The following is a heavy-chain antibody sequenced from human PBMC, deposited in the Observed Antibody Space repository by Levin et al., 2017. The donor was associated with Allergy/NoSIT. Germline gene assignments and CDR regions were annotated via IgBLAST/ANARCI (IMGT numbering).Heavy chain of an antibody. D-gene: IGHD5-18*01. CDR1: GGSFSGYY. CDR3: ARERGIQLWLYFDY. V-gene: IGHV4-34*01. CDR2: INHSGST. Sequence: SETLSLTCAVYGGSFSGYYWSWIRQPPGKGLEWIGEINHSGSTNYNPSLKSRVTISVDTSKNQFSLKLSSVTAADTAVYYCARERGIQLWLYFDYWGQGTLVTVSS. J-gene: IGHJ4*02.